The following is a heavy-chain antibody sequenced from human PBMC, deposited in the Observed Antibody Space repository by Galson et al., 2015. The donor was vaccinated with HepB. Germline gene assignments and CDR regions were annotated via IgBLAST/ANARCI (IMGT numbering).Heavy chain of an antibody. D-gene: IGHD2-2*01. CDR2: IIPIFGTP. V-gene: IGHV1-69*13. CDR1: GGTFSNFD. Sequence: SVKVSCKASGGTFSNFDISWVRQAPGQGLEWMGGIIPIFGTPNYAQKFQGRVTITADESTTTASMELSSLKSEDAAVYDCARPRYCSSTSCYYAFDIWGQGTMVTVSS. CDR3: ARPRYCSSTSCYYAFDI. J-gene: IGHJ3*02.